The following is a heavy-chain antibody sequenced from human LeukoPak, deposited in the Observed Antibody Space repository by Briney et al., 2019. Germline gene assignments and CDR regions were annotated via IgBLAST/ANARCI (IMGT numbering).Heavy chain of an antibody. CDR1: GFTFTDYA. V-gene: IGHV3-23*01. Sequence: GGSLRLSCAASGFTFTDYAMTWVRQPPGKGLEWVSSITNSGGGTYHADSVKGRFTISRDISKNTLYLLMNSLRAEDTAVYYCAKDPRYCSSSTCFDDWGQGTLVTVSS. CDR2: ITNSGGGT. J-gene: IGHJ4*02. CDR3: AKDPRYCSSSTCFDD. D-gene: IGHD2-2*01.